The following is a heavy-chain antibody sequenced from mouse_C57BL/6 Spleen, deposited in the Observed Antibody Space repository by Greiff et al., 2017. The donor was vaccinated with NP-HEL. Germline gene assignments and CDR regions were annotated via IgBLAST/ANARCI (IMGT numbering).Heavy chain of an antibody. CDR1: GYSITSGYD. Sequence: EVQLQESGPGMVKPSQSLSLTCTVTGYSITSGYDWHWIRHFPGNKLEWMGYISYSGSTNYNPSLKSRISITHDTSKNHFFLKLNSVTTEDTATYYGARGGDRRGWFAYWGQGTLVTVSA. CDR3: ARGGDRRGWFAY. J-gene: IGHJ3*01. CDR2: ISYSGST. V-gene: IGHV3-1*01. D-gene: IGHD3-3*01.